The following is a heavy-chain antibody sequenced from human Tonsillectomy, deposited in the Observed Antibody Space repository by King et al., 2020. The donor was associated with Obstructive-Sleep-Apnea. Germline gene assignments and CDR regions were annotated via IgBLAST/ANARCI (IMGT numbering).Heavy chain of an antibody. Sequence: QLVQSGAEVKKPGASVKVSCKASGYTFSSYDINWVRQATGQGLEWMGWMNPNSGNTGYAQNFQGRVTMTRNNSISTAYMELSSLRSDDTAVYYWARAGPGTYPPAWWFDPWGQGTRVTVSS. CDR2: MNPNSGNT. CDR1: GYTFSSYD. V-gene: IGHV1-8*01. D-gene: IGHD3-10*01. CDR3: ARAGPGTYPPAWWFDP. J-gene: IGHJ5*02.